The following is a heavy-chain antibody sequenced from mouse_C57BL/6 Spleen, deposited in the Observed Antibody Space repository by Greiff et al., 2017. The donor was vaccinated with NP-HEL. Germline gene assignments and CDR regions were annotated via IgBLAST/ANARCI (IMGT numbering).Heavy chain of an antibody. Sequence: QVQLKESGAELVKPGASVKMSCKASGYTFTSYWITWVKQRPGQGLEWIGDIYPGSGSTNYNEKFKSKATLTVDTSSSTAYMQLSSLTSEDSAVYYCGLTTAGYFDYWGQGTTLTVSS. J-gene: IGHJ2*01. V-gene: IGHV1-55*01. CDR1: GYTFTSYW. CDR3: GLTTAGYFDY. CDR2: IYPGSGST. D-gene: IGHD1-2*01.